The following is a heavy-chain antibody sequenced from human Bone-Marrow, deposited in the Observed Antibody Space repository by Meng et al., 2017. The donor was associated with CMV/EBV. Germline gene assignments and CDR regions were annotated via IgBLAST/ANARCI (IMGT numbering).Heavy chain of an antibody. D-gene: IGHD6-13*01. J-gene: IGHJ1*01. CDR2: ISSSSSYI. CDR3: ARPPRYSSSRGPFQH. V-gene: IGHV3-21*04. Sequence: LSLTCAASGFTFSSYSMNWVRQAPGKGLEWVSSISSSSSYIYYADSVKGRFSISRDNAKNYVYLQMNSLRAEDTALYYCARPPRYSSSRGPFQHWGQGTLVTVSS. CDR1: GFTFSSYS.